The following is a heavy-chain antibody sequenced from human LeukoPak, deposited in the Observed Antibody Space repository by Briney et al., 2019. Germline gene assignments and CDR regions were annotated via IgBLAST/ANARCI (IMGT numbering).Heavy chain of an antibody. Sequence: SETLSLTCTVSGGSISSYSYYWGWIRQPPGKGLEWIGSIFYSGSTSYYPSLKSRVTISVDTSKNQFSLKLSSVTAADTAVYYCARYSSDYYSAFDYWGLGNLVTVSS. D-gene: IGHD3-22*01. V-gene: IGHV4-39*01. CDR3: ARYSSDYYSAFDY. J-gene: IGHJ4*02. CDR2: IFYSGST. CDR1: GGSISSYSYY.